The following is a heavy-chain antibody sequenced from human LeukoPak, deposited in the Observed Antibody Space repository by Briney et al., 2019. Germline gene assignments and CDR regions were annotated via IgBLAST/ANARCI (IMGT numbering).Heavy chain of an antibody. Sequence: GGSLRLSCAASGFTVSSNYMSWVRQAPGKGLEWVSVIYSGGSTYYADSVKGRFTISRDNSKNTLYLQMNSLRAEDTAVYYCARDRYYYDSSGSTEGPWGQGTLVTVST. CDR3: ARDRYYYDSSGSTEGP. CDR1: GFTVSSNY. V-gene: IGHV3-53*05. J-gene: IGHJ5*02. D-gene: IGHD3-22*01. CDR2: IYSGGST.